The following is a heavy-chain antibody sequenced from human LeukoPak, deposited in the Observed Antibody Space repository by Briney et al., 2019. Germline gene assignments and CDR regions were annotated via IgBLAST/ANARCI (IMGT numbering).Heavy chain of an antibody. Sequence: PSETLSLTCTVSGDSIKSDSYYCGWIRQPPRKGQEWIGTIYDSGRTYYNPSLKSRVTISVDTSKNHFSVKLSSVTAADTSLYYCATHKEDFHDGSGPDVWYCDLWGRGTLVTVSS. V-gene: IGHV4-39*01. J-gene: IGHJ2*01. D-gene: IGHD3-22*01. CDR3: ATHKEDFHDGSGPDVWYCDL. CDR2: IYDSGRT. CDR1: GDSIKSDSYY.